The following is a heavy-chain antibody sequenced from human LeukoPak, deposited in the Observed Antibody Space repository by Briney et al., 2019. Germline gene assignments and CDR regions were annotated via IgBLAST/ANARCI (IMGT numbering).Heavy chain of an antibody. J-gene: IGHJ5*02. V-gene: IGHV4-34*01. Sequence: SETLSLTCAVYGGSFTDYYWNWIRQPPGKGLEWIGEINHSGITHYNPSLKSRVTISADTSKNQFSLKLNSVTAADTAVYYCARHAIWTRITMLRGGARGRWFDPWGQGTLVTVSS. CDR1: GGSFTDYY. D-gene: IGHD3-10*01. CDR3: ARHAIWTRITMLRGGARGRWFDP. CDR2: INHSGIT.